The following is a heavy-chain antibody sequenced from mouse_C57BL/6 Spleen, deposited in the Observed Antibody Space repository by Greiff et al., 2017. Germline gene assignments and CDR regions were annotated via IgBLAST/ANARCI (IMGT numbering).Heavy chain of an antibody. Sequence: QVQLQQSGAELVKPGASVKISCKASGYAFSSYWMNWVKQRPGTGLEWIGQIYPGDGDTNYNGKFKGKAPLTADKSSSPAYMQLSSLTSENSAVYFCAREGLGYLDYWGQGTTLKVSS. J-gene: IGHJ2*01. V-gene: IGHV1-80*01. CDR1: GYAFSSYW. CDR3: AREGLGYLDY. D-gene: IGHD3-3*01. CDR2: IYPGDGDT.